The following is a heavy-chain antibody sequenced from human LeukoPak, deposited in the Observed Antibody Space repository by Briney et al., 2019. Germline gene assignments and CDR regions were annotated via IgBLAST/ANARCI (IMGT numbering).Heavy chain of an antibody. D-gene: IGHD4-17*01. CDR3: ARGGDGDYTHYYYYYYMDV. V-gene: IGHV4-34*01. J-gene: IGHJ6*03. CDR1: GGSFSGYY. Sequence: SETLSLTCADYGGSFSGYYWSWIHQPPGKGLEWIGEINHSGSTYYNPSLKSRVTISVDTSKNQFSLRLSSVTAADTAVYYCARGGDGDYTHYYYYYYMDVWGKGTTVTVSS. CDR2: INHSGST.